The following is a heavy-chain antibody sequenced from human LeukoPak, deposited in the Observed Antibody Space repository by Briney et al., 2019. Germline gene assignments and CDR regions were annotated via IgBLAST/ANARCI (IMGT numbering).Heavy chain of an antibody. Sequence: SETLSLTCAVYGGSFSVYYWSWIRQPPGKGLEYIGEINHSGSTNYNPSLKSRVTISADTSKNQFSLILRSVTAADTAVYYCARGDSGYSSFLWGQGTLVSVSS. CDR3: ARGDSGYSSFL. D-gene: IGHD6-19*01. V-gene: IGHV4-34*01. CDR1: GGSFSVYY. CDR2: INHSGST. J-gene: IGHJ4*02.